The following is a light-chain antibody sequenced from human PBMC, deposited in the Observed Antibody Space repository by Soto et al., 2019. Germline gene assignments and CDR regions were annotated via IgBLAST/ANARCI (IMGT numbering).Light chain of an antibody. V-gene: IGLV1-47*01. CDR1: SSNIGSND. CDR3: ASWDYSLSGVL. J-gene: IGLJ2*01. Sequence: QSVLTQPPSASGTPGQRVTISCSGSSSNIGSNDAFWYQQLPGTAPKLLIYRSNQRRSGVPERFSGSKSGTSDSLAISGLRSEDEADYYCASWDYSLSGVLFGGGTKLTVL. CDR2: RSN.